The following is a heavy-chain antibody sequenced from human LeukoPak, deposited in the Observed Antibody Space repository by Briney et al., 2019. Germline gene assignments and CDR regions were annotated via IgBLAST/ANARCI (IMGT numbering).Heavy chain of an antibody. CDR2: ISSSSSYI. D-gene: IGHD3-3*01. Sequence: GGSLRLSCAASGFTFSSYSMNWVRQAPGKGLEWVSSISSSSSYIYYADSVKGRFTISRDNAKNSLYLQMNSLRSEDTAVYYCARVPHFGVFIMVYFDYWGQGTLVTVSS. V-gene: IGHV3-21*01. J-gene: IGHJ4*02. CDR1: GFTFSSYS. CDR3: ARVPHFGVFIMVYFDY.